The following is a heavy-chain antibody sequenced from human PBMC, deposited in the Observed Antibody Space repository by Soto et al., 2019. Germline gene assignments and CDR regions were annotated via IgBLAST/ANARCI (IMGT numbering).Heavy chain of an antibody. CDR1: GIIFSRYG. CDR3: AKDSYGSGSYTFDY. D-gene: IGHD3-10*01. V-gene: IGHV3-30*18. Sequence: GGALRLFCAASGIIFSRYGMHWVRQAPGKGLEWVAVISYDGSNKYYADSVKGRFTISRDNSKNTLYLQMNSLRAEDTAVYYCAKDSYGSGSYTFDYCGQGTLVTVSS. CDR2: ISYDGSNK. J-gene: IGHJ4*02.